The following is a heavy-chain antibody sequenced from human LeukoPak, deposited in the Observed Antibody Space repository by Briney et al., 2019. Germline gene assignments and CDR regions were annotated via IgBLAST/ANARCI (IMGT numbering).Heavy chain of an antibody. V-gene: IGHV3-30-3*01. CDR3: ARDSPYSSSWYAIDY. Sequence: QTGGSLRLSCAASGFTFSSYAMHWVRQAPGKGLEWVAVISYDGSNKYYADSVKGRFTIPRDNSKNTLYLQMNSLRAEDTAVYYCARDSPYSSSWYAIDYWGQGTLVTVSS. J-gene: IGHJ4*02. CDR2: ISYDGSNK. D-gene: IGHD6-13*01. CDR1: GFTFSSYA.